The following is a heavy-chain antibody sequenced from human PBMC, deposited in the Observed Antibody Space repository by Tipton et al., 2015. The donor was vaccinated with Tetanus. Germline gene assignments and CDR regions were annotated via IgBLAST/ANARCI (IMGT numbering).Heavy chain of an antibody. CDR1: GYTFTSFA. CDR3: ARGPYRSGVSWHDLSPGAFDV. J-gene: IGHJ3*01. CDR2: IIGGNGNT. V-gene: IGHV1-3*01. D-gene: IGHD6-19*01. Sequence: QSGPEVKKPGASVKCSCKASGYTFTSFAMNWVRQAQGQRPEWKGSIIGGNGNTINSEKFEGRLTVTRDTSASTVNMELTGLRSEVTAVYSCARGPYRSGVSWHDLSPGAFDVWGQGTPVTVSS.